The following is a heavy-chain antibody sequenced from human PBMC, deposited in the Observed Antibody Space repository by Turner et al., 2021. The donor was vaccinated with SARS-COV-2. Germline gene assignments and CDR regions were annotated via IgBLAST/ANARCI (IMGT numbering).Heavy chain of an antibody. CDR3: ARDHRPVVVPAAKRAGSYYYGMDV. CDR1: GFTFSSYS. V-gene: IGHV3-21*01. CDR2: ISSSSSYI. Sequence: EVQLVESGGGLVKPGGSLRLSCAASGFTFSSYSMNWVRQAPGKGLEWVSSISSSSSYIYYADSVKGRFTISRENAKNSLYLQMNSLRAEDTAVYYGARDHRPVVVPAAKRAGSYYYGMDVWGQGTTVTVSS. D-gene: IGHD2-2*01. J-gene: IGHJ6*02.